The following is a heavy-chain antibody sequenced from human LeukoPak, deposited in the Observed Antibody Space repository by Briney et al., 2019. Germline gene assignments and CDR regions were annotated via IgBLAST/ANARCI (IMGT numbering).Heavy chain of an antibody. J-gene: IGHJ4*02. Sequence: GGSLRLSYAASGLTFSSHWMHWVRQAPGKGLVWVSRITNDGSSTTYADSVKGRFTISRDNAKNMLYLQVNSLRAEDTAVYYCATQHGGNPAYWGQGTLVTVSS. CDR2: ITNDGSST. V-gene: IGHV3-74*01. CDR3: ATQHGGNPAY. CDR1: GLTFSSHW. D-gene: IGHD1-14*01.